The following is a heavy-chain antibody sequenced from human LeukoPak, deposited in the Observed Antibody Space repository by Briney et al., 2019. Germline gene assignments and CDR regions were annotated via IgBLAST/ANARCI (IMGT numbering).Heavy chain of an antibody. D-gene: IGHD3-9*01. CDR3: AKARYDILTGYYNWFDP. J-gene: IGHJ5*02. CDR1: GFTFDDYA. Sequence: GGSLRLSCAASGFTFDDYAMHWGRQAPGKVLEWVSLISGDGGSTYYADSVKGRFTISRDNSKNSLYLQMNSLRTEDTALYYCAKARYDILTGYYNWFDPWGQGSLVTVSS. V-gene: IGHV3-43*02. CDR2: ISGDGGST.